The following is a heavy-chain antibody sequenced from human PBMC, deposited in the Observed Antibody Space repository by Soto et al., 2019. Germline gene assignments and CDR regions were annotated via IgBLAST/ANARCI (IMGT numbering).Heavy chain of an antibody. Sequence: QMQLVQSGPEVKKPGTSVKVSCKASGFTFTSSAVQWVRQARGQRLEWIGWIVVGSGNRNYAQKFQERVTITRDVSTSPAYMELSSLRTEDTAVYYCAGTGRSYGDLDYWGQGPLVTVSS. CDR1: GFTFTSSA. J-gene: IGHJ4*02. V-gene: IGHV1-58*01. D-gene: IGHD4-17*01. CDR3: AGTGRSYGDLDY. CDR2: IVVGSGNR.